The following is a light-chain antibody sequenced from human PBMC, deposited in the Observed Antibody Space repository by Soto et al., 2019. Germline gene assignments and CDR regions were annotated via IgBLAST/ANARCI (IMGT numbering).Light chain of an antibody. V-gene: IGLV6-57*01. CDR1: SGSIASNY. CDR2: EDS. CDR3: QSYDTTNRV. Sequence: NFMLTQPHSVSESPGKTVTISCARSSGSIASNYVQWYRQRPVSSPTTVIYEDSQRPSGVPDRFSGSIDSSSNSASLTISGLKTEDEADYYCQSYDTTNRVFGGGTKLTVL. J-gene: IGLJ3*02.